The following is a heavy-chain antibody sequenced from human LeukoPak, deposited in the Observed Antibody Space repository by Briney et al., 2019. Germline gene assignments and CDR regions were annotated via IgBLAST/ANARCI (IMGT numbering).Heavy chain of an antibody. Sequence: GGSLRLSCAASGFTFSDYYMTWIRQAPGKGLEWVSYISSSGSTMYYADSVKGRFTISRDNAKNSRYLQIDSLRAEDTAVYYCASSLKAHPTYYYHYMDVWGKGTTVTVSS. CDR1: GFTFSDYY. V-gene: IGHV3-11*04. J-gene: IGHJ6*03. CDR3: ASSLKAHPTYYYHYMDV. CDR2: ISSSGSTM.